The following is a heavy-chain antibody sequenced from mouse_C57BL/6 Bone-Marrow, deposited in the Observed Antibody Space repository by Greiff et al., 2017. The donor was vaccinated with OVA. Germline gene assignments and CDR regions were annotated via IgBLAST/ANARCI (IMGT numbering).Heavy chain of an antibody. Sequence: VQLQQSGAELVKPGASVKLSCTASGFNIKDYYMHWVKQRPEQGLEWIGRIDPEDGETKYAPKFQGKATITADTSSNTAYLQLSSLTSEDTAVYCCAAIRQLRPYYFDYWGQGTTLTVSS. J-gene: IGHJ2*01. D-gene: IGHD3-2*02. CDR2: IDPEDGET. CDR3: AAIRQLRPYYFDY. V-gene: IGHV14-2*01. CDR1: GFNIKDYY.